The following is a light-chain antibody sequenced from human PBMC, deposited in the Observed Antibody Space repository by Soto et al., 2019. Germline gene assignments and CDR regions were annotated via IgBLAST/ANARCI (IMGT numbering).Light chain of an antibody. J-gene: IGKJ1*01. CDR3: QQYNSYSWT. Sequence: QMTQSPSTLSASVGDRVTITCRASQSISSWLAWYQQKPGQAPKLLIYQASSLEGGVPSRFSGSGSGTEFTLTISSLQPDDFATYYCQQYNSYSWTFGQGTKVDIK. V-gene: IGKV1-5*03. CDR2: QAS. CDR1: QSISSW.